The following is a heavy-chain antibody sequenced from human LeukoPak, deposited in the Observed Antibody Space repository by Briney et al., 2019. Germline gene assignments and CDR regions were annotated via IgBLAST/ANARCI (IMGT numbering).Heavy chain of an antibody. CDR3: ISEVHVRASASLGL. CDR1: GFSISGYW. Sequence: GGSLRLSCAASGFSISGYWMHWVRQAAGEELVWVSRMNSGGTTINYADSVKGRFTISRDNVDNTLHLQMNSLRVEDTAVYYCISEVHVRASASLGLWGQGTLVTVSS. J-gene: IGHJ4*01. D-gene: IGHD3-16*01. CDR2: MNSGGTTI. V-gene: IGHV3-74*01.